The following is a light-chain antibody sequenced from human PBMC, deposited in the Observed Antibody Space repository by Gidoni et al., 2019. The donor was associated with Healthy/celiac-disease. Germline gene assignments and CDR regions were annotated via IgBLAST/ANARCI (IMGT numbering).Light chain of an antibody. J-gene: IGKJ5*01. V-gene: IGKV3-15*01. CDR1: QSVSSN. CDR3: QQYNNWPPIT. Sequence: EIVLTQSPATLSVSPGERATLSCRDSQSVSSNLAWYQQKPGQAPRLLIYGASTRATGIPARFSGSGSGTEFTPTISSLQSEDFAVYYCQQYNNWPPITFGQGTRLEIK. CDR2: GAS.